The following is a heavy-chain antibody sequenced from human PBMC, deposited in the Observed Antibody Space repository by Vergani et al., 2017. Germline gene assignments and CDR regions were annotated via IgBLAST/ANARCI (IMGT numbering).Heavy chain of an antibody. CDR3: AKDMTRELPFNDY. Sequence: EVQLLESGGGLVQPGGSLRLSCAASGFTLSSYAMSWVRQAPGKGLEWVSAISGSADSTHYADSVKGRFTISRDNSKNTLYLQMNSLRAEDTAVYYCAKDMTRELPFNDYWGQGTLVTVSS. D-gene: IGHD1-26*01. V-gene: IGHV3-23*01. CDR2: ISGSADST. J-gene: IGHJ4*02. CDR1: GFTLSSYA.